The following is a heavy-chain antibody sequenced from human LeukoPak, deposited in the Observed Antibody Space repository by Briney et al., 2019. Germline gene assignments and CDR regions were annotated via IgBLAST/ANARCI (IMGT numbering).Heavy chain of an antibody. CDR2: INPSGGST. J-gene: IGHJ3*02. Sequence: ASVKVSCKASGYTFTSYYMHWVRQAPGQGLEWMGIINPSGGSTSYAQKFQGRVTMTRDTSTSTVYMELSSLRSEDTAVYYCARDCSSTSCYTAMHAFDIWGQGTMVTVSS. V-gene: IGHV1-46*01. CDR3: ARDCSSTSCYTAMHAFDI. D-gene: IGHD2-2*02. CDR1: GYTFTSYY.